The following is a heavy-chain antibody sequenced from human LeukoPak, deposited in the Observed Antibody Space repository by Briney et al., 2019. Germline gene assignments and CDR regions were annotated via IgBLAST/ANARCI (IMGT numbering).Heavy chain of an antibody. J-gene: IGHJ4*02. Sequence: PGGSLRLSCAASGFTFSSYGMHWVRQAPGKGLEWVSSISSTSKYIYYADSVKGRFTISRDNAKNSLYLQINSLRAEDTAVYYCAKDGDIAVTKSYWGQGTLVTVSS. CDR3: AKDGDIAVTKSY. CDR1: GFTFSSYG. CDR2: ISSTSKYI. D-gene: IGHD6-19*01. V-gene: IGHV3-21*04.